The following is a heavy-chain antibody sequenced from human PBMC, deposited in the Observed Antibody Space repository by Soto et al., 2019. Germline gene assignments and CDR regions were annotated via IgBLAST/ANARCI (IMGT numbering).Heavy chain of an antibody. CDR2: ISRDGTNK. D-gene: IGHD3-10*01. Sequence: XGSLRLSCAASGFTFSRYAIHWVRQAPGKGPEWVAVISRDGTNKYYVDSVKGRFTISRDNSRNTLYLQMNSLRHEDAAVYYCARSRSGAVADSFDFWGQGTLVTVSS. J-gene: IGHJ4*02. V-gene: IGHV3-30*04. CDR3: ARSRSGAVADSFDF. CDR1: GFTFSRYA.